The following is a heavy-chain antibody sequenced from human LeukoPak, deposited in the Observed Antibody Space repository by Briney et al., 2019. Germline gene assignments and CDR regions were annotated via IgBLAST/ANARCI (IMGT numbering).Heavy chain of an antibody. J-gene: IGHJ4*02. D-gene: IGHD3-22*01. Sequence: GGSLRLSCAASGFTFSSYSMNWVRQAPGKGLEWVSYISSSSSTIYYADSVKGRFTISRDNAKNSLYLQMNSLRAEDTAVYYCARMSFLYYYDSSGSFNYWGQGTLVTVSS. V-gene: IGHV3-48*04. CDR2: ISSSSSTI. CDR3: ARMSFLYYYDSSGSFNY. CDR1: GFTFSSYS.